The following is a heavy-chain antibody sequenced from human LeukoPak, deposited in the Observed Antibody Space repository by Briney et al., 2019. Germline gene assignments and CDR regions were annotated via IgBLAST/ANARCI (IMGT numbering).Heavy chain of an antibody. V-gene: IGHV3-23*01. J-gene: IGHJ4*02. CDR1: GFPFNSYA. D-gene: IGHD3-22*01. CDR3: AKSAYYDASGYYREYYFDY. CDR2: IVGDTVT. Sequence: AGGSLRLSCAASGFPFNSYAMSWVRQAPGKGLEWVSAIVGDTVTVYTDSVKGRFTISRDNSKNTLYLQMNSLRAEDTAVYYCAKSAYYDASGYYREYYFDYWGQGTLVTVSS.